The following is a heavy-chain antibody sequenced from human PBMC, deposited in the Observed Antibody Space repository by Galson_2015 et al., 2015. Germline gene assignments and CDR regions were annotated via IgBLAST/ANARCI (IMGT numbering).Heavy chain of an antibody. CDR3: AKVSKIKYSSSWTFDY. Sequence: SLRLSCAASGFSFNSYAMNWVRQAPGKGLEWVSAISGSGGSTYYADSVKGRFTISRDNSKNTLYMQMNSLRAEDTAVYYCAKVSKIKYSSSWTFDYWGQGTLVTVSS. CDR2: ISGSGGST. D-gene: IGHD6-13*01. J-gene: IGHJ4*02. V-gene: IGHV3-23*01. CDR1: GFSFNSYA.